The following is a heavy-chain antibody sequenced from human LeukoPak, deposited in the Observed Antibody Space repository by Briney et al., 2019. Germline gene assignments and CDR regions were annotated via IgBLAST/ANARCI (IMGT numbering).Heavy chain of an antibody. CDR2: ISAYNGNT. J-gene: IGHJ4*02. CDR3: ARGRSSGWYRDFDY. Sequence: ASVKVSCKASGYTFTSYDINWVRQATGQGLEWMGWISAYNGNTNYAQKLQGRVTMTTDTSTSTAYMELRSLRSDDTAVYYCARGRSSGWYRDFDYWGQGTLVTVSS. D-gene: IGHD6-19*01. CDR1: GYTFTSYD. V-gene: IGHV1-18*01.